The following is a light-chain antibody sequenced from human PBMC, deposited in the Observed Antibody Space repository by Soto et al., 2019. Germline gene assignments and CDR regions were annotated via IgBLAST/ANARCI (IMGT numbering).Light chain of an antibody. CDR2: DAS. J-gene: IGKJ1*01. CDR1: QSVNNW. Sequence: DIQMTQSPSALSASVGDRVTITCRASQSVNNWLAWYQQKPGKGPKLLIYDASYLESGVPSRFSGSGSGTEFTLTISSLQPDDFATYYCQQYNTYSGTFGQGTKVDIK. V-gene: IGKV1-5*01. CDR3: QQYNTYSGT.